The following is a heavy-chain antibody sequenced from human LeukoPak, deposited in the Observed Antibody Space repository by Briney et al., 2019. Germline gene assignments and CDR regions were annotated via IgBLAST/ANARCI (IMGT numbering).Heavy chain of an antibody. CDR3: AKRGCSYGVCYYFDS. Sequence: GGSLRLSCAASRFTFSSYAMNWVRQAPGKGLEELSGLSATGDTTYYADSVRGRFTISRDNSKNTLSLQMDSLRAEDTALYYCAKRGCSYGVCYYFDSWGQGTLVTVSS. V-gene: IGHV3-23*01. J-gene: IGHJ4*02. CDR2: LSATGDTT. D-gene: IGHD2-8*01. CDR1: RFTFSSYA.